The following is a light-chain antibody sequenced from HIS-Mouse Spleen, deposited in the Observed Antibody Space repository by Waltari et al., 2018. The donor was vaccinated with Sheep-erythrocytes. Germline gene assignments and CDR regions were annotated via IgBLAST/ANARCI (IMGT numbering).Light chain of an antibody. Sequence: DIQMTQSPSSLSASVGHRVTITCQASQAISNYLNWYQQKPGKAPKLLIDDASNLETGVPSRFSGSGSGTDFTFTISSLQPEDIATYYCQQYDNLLTFGGGTKVEIK. CDR2: DAS. V-gene: IGKV1-33*01. CDR1: QAISNY. CDR3: QQYDNLLT. J-gene: IGKJ4*01.